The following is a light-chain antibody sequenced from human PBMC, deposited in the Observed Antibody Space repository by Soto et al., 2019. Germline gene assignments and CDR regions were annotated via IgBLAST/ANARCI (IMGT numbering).Light chain of an antibody. J-gene: IGKJ2*01. CDR1: QSISSW. Sequence: DIQMTQSPSTVSASVGDRVTITCRASQSISSWLAWYQQKPGKAPKLLIYKASSLESGVPSRFSGSGSGTEFTLTISSLQPDDFATYYCQQYNSPGVTFGQGTKLEIK. CDR3: QQYNSPGVT. V-gene: IGKV1-5*03. CDR2: KAS.